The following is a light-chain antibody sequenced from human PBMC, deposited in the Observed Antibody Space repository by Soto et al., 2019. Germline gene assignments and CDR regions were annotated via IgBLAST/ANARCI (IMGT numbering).Light chain of an antibody. Sequence: EIVLTQSPGTLSLSPGERATLSCRASQTVGNNYLDWYQQKPGQAPRLLIYGASSRATVIPDRFCGSGSGTDFTLTISRLEPEDFAVYYCRRSATSPRTFGQGTKLEIK. V-gene: IGKV3-20*01. CDR1: QTVGNNY. CDR3: RRSATSPRT. CDR2: GAS. J-gene: IGKJ1*01.